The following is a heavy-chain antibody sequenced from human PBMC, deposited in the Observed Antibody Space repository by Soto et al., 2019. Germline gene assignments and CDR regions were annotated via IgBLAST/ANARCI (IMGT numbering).Heavy chain of an antibody. CDR1: GGAIRSSNYY. CDR2: LHYSGST. D-gene: IGHD2-15*01. V-gene: IGHV4-31*03. J-gene: IGHJ4*02. Sequence: QVQLQESGPGLVKPSQTLSLTCTVSGGAIRSSNYYWSWIRQHPGRGLEGIGYLHYSGSTYYKPSLKSRVTLSVDPSKNEFSLKLSSVTAADTAVYYCARGGRPDIVVVVAHFDYWGQGTLVTVSS. CDR3: ARGGRPDIVVVVAHFDY.